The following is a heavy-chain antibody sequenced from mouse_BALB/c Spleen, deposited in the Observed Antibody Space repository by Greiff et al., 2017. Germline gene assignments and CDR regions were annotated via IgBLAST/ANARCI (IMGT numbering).Heavy chain of an antibody. CDR3: ARNPPWNHYDYAMDY. V-gene: IGHV2-2*02. Sequence: QVQLKESGPGLVQPSQSLSITCTVSGFSLTSYGVHWVRQSPGKGLEWLGVIWSGGSTDYNAAFISRLSISKDNSKSQVFFKMNSLQANDTAIYYCARNPPWNHYDYAMDYWGQGTSVTVSS. D-gene: IGHD1-2*01. CDR1: GFSLTSYG. J-gene: IGHJ4*01. CDR2: IWSGGST.